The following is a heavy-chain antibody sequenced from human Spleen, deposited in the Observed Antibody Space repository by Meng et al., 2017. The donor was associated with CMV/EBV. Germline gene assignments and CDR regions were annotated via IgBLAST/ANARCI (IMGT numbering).Heavy chain of an antibody. CDR1: GFTFSDYY. J-gene: IGHJ6*02. CDR3: TIPFWSSLYGMDV. D-gene: IGHD3-3*01. CDR2: ISSSGSTI. Sequence: GESLKISCAASGFTFSDYYMSWIRQAPGKGLEWVSYISSSGSTIYYADSVKGRFTISRDNAKNSLYLQMNSLRAEDTAVYYCTIPFWSSLYGMDVWGQGTTVTVSS. V-gene: IGHV3-11*01.